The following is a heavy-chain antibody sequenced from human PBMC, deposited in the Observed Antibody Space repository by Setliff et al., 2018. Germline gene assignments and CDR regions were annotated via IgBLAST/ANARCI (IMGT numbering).Heavy chain of an antibody. CDR2: INPYSDVT. V-gene: IGHV1-2*04. CDR3: AREYYYDSHAFDI. D-gene: IGHD3-22*01. CDR1: GYTFTSYG. J-gene: IGHJ3*02. Sequence: ASVKVSCKASGYTFTSYGISWVRQAPGQGLEWMGWINPYSDVTNYAQKFQGWVTMTRDTSISTAYMELSRLRSDDTAVYYCAREYYYDSHAFDIWGQGTMVTVSS.